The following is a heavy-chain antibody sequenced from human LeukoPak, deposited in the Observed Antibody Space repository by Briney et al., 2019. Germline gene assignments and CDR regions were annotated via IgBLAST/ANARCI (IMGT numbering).Heavy chain of an antibody. D-gene: IGHD3-22*01. CDR3: AGYYYDSSGYYRLFDY. Sequence: GGSLRLSCAASGFTFSSYWMTWVRQAPGKGLEWVSSISSSSSYIYYADSVKGRFTISRDNAKNSLYLQMNGLRAEDTAVYYCAGYYYDSSGYYRLFDYWGQGTLVTVSS. CDR2: ISSSSSYI. CDR1: GFTFSSYW. J-gene: IGHJ4*02. V-gene: IGHV3-21*01.